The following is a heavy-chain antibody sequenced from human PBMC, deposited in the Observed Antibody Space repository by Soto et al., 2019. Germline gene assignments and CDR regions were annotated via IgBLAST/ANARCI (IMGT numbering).Heavy chain of an antibody. CDR2: ISAYNGNT. V-gene: IGHV1-18*01. CDR3: ATEGPAPYYYYGMDV. J-gene: IGHJ6*02. Sequence: HVQLVQSGGEVKKPGASVKVSCKTSDYSFTTYGISWVRQAPGQGLEWMGWISAYNGNTNYAQKLQGRVTMTTDTSTSTAYMELRSLRSDDTAVYYCATEGPAPYYYYGMDVWGQGSTVTVSS. CDR1: DYSFTTYG.